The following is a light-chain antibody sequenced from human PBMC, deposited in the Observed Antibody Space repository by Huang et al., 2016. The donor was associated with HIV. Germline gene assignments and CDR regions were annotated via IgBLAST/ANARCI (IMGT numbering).Light chain of an antibody. CDR3: QDYGTSPTWT. J-gene: IGKJ1*01. CDR1: QSLSSYY. CDR2: AAA. Sequence: ETVLTQSPGTLSLSPGERATLACRASQSLSSYYLAWYQQKPGQAPRLRIYAAANRATGIPDRFSGSWSGTDFTLTISRLEPEDFAVYYCQDYGTSPTWTFGQGTKVEIK. V-gene: IGKV3-20*01.